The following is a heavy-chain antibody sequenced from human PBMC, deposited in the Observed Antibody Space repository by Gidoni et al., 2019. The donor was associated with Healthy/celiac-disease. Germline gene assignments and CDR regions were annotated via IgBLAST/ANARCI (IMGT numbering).Heavy chain of an antibody. Sequence: QVQLQQWGAGLLKPSETLSLTCAVYGGSFGGYYWSWIRQPPGKGLEWIGEINHSGSTNYNPSLKSRVTISVDTSKNQFSLKLSSVTAADTAVYYCARGGLTLWFGESHNWFDPWGQGTLVTVSS. V-gene: IGHV4-34*01. CDR2: INHSGST. CDR3: ARGGLTLWFGESHNWFDP. J-gene: IGHJ5*02. D-gene: IGHD3-10*01. CDR1: GGSFGGYY.